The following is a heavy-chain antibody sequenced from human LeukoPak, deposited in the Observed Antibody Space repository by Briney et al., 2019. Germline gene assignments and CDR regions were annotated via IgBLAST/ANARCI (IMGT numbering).Heavy chain of an antibody. CDR1: GGSFSGYY. Sequence: SETLSLTCAVYGGSFSGYYWSWIRQPPGKGLEWIGEINHSGSTNYNPSLTSRVTISVDTSKNQFSLKLSSVTAADTAVYYCARGHPPLSYWGQGTLVTVSS. CDR2: INHSGST. CDR3: ARGHPPLSY. J-gene: IGHJ4*02. V-gene: IGHV4-34*01.